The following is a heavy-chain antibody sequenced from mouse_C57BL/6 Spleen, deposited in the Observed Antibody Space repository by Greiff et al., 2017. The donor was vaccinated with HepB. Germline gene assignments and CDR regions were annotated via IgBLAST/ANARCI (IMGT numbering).Heavy chain of an antibody. CDR1: GYTFTDYE. Sequence: QVQLKESGAELVRPGASVTLSCKASGYTFTDYEMHWVKQTPVHGLEWIGAIDPETGGTAYNQKFKGKAILTADKSSSTAYMELRSLTSEDSAVYYCTRAITGGAMDYWGQGTSVTVSS. D-gene: IGHD1-1*01. V-gene: IGHV1-15*01. CDR2: IDPETGGT. CDR3: TRAITGGAMDY. J-gene: IGHJ4*01.